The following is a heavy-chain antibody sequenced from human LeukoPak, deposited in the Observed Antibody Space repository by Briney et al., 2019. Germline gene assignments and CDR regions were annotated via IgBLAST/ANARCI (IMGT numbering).Heavy chain of an antibody. Sequence: SGGSLRLSCAASGFTFSSYAMHWVRQAPGKGLEWVAVIWYDGSNKYYADSVKGRFTISRDNSKNTLYLQMNSLRAEDTAVYYCAREYSSGFTFDYWGQGTLVTVSS. D-gene: IGHD6-19*01. J-gene: IGHJ4*02. CDR1: GFTFSSYA. CDR3: AREYSSGFTFDY. V-gene: IGHV3-33*08. CDR2: IWYDGSNK.